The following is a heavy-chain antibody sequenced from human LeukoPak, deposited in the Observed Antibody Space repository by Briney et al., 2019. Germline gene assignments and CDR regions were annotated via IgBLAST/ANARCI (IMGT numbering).Heavy chain of an antibody. Sequence: GGSLRLSCAASGFTFDTYSMTWVRQAPGKGLECVSSISGTGSRAYYADSVKGRFTIVRDNFKNTVYLQMKNLRADDTALYYCAKDPRGGYDFNWFDPWGQGTLVTVSS. J-gene: IGHJ5*02. CDR2: ISGTGSRA. D-gene: IGHD5-12*01. V-gene: IGHV3-23*01. CDR3: AKDPRGGYDFNWFDP. CDR1: GFTFDTYS.